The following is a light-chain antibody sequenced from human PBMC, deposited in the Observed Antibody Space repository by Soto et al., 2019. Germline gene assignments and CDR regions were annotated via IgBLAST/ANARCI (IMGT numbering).Light chain of an antibody. CDR1: QTITTY. CDR2: GAS. V-gene: IGKV1-39*01. CDR3: QQNHSTAWT. Sequence: DIQMTQSPSPLSASVGDRVTISCRASQTITTYLNRYQQKPGKAPQLLIYGASILQSGVPSRFTGRGSGTDFTLTISRLQPDDFATYHCQQNHSTAWTFGQGTKVEIK. J-gene: IGKJ1*01.